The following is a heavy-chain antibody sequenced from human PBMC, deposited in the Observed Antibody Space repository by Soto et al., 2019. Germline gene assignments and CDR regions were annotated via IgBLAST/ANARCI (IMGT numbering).Heavy chain of an antibody. V-gene: IGHV3-74*01. CDR3: VRDRSTYKDY. Sequence: EVQLVESGGGLVQPGGSLRLSCAASGFTFSSYWMHWVRQVPGKRLVWVSRIKSDGTSTDYADSVKGRFTISRDNAKNRLYLQMNSLRVEDTAVYYCVRDRSTYKDYWGQGTLVTVSS. CDR1: GFTFSSYW. D-gene: IGHD2-2*01. J-gene: IGHJ4*02. CDR2: IKSDGTST.